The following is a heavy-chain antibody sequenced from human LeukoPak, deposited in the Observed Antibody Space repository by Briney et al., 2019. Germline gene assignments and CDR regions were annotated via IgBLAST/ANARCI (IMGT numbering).Heavy chain of an antibody. CDR1: GFTVTSNS. D-gene: IGHD6-19*01. Sequence: PGGSLRLSCTVSGFTVTSNSMSWVRQAPGKGLEWVSFIYSGSTHYSDSVKGRFTISRDNSKNTLYLQMNSLRAEDTAVYYCAKVSEEGWYLTIHYWYFDLWGRGTLVTVSS. CDR2: IYSGST. J-gene: IGHJ2*01. V-gene: IGHV3-53*01. CDR3: AKVSEEGWYLTIHYWYFDL.